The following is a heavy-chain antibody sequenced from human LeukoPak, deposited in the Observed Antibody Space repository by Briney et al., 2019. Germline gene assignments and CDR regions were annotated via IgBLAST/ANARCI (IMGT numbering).Heavy chain of an antibody. Sequence: ASVKVSCKASGGTFSSYAISWVRQAPGQGLEWMGMINPGGSSTTYAQKFQDRVTMTRDTSTSTVYMELSSLRSEDTAVYYCARGGYGDYVAEGDYWGQGTLVTVSS. J-gene: IGHJ4*02. CDR3: ARGGYGDYVAEGDY. V-gene: IGHV1-46*01. D-gene: IGHD4-17*01. CDR1: GGTFSSYA. CDR2: INPGGSST.